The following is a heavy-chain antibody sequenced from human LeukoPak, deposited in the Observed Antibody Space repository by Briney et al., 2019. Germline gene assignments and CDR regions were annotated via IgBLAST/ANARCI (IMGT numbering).Heavy chain of an antibody. CDR3: ARVPDYYYDSSGLFAN. J-gene: IGHJ4*02. D-gene: IGHD3-22*01. Sequence: GGSLRLSCAASGFTFSSYWMSWVRQAPGKGLEWVANIKQDGSEKYYVDSVKGRFTISRDNAKNSLYLQMNSLRAEDTAVYYCARVPDYYYDSSGLFANWGQGTLVTVSS. CDR1: GFTFSSYW. V-gene: IGHV3-7*01. CDR2: IKQDGSEK.